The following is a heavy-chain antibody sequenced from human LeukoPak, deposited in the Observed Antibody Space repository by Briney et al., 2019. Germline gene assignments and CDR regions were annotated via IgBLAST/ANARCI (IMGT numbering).Heavy chain of an antibody. J-gene: IGHJ4*02. CDR1: GFTFSSYW. V-gene: IGHV3-7*01. CDR3: ARRYCSGGSCYSYFDY. CDR2: IKQDGSEK. Sequence: GGSLRLSCAASGFTFSSYWMSWVRQAPGKGLEWVASIKQDGSEKYYVDSVKGRLTICRDNAKNSLYLRMNSLRAEDTAVYYCARRYCSGGSCYSYFDYWGQGTLVTVSS. D-gene: IGHD2-15*01.